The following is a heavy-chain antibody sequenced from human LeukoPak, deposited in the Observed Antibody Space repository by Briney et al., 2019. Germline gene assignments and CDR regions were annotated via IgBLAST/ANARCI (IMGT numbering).Heavy chain of an antibody. Sequence: GGSLRLSCAASGFTFDDYAMHWVRQAPGKGLEWVPLISWDGGSTDYADSVKGRFTISRDNSKNSLHLQMNSLRPEDSALYYCAKDMWGGGYYDSGSYYGIDYWGQGTLVTVSS. CDR1: GFTFDDYA. D-gene: IGHD3-10*01. J-gene: IGHJ4*02. V-gene: IGHV3-43D*03. CDR2: ISWDGGST. CDR3: AKDMWGGGYYDSGSYYGIDY.